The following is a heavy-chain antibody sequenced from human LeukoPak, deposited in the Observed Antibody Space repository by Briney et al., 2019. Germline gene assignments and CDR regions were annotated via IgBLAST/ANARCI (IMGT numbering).Heavy chain of an antibody. CDR1: GYIFTNYW. CDR3: ARPNYGGTYDYWYFVL. Sequence: GESLKISGKGSGYIFTNYWIGWVRQLPGKGLEWVAIIYSPSFQGHVTISADKSISTAYLQWSSLKASDTAIYYCARPNYGGTYDYWYFVLWGRGTLVTVSS. V-gene: IGHV5-51*01. CDR2: IY. J-gene: IGHJ2*01. D-gene: IGHD1-26*01.